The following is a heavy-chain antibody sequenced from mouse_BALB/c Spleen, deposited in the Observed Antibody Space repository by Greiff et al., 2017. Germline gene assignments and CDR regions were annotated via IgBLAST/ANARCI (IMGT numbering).Heavy chain of an antibody. CDR3: ARGYCGSSYFDY. CDR2: ISYDGSN. Sequence: EVQLQQSGPGLVKPSQSLSLTCPVTGYSITSGYYWHWIRQSPGNKLEWMGYISYDGSNNYNPSLKNRISITRDTSKNQFFLKLNSVTTEDTATYYCARGYCGSSYFDYWGQGTRLTVSA. V-gene: IGHV3-6*02. J-gene: IGHJ2*03. CDR1: GYSITSGYY. D-gene: IGHD1-1*01.